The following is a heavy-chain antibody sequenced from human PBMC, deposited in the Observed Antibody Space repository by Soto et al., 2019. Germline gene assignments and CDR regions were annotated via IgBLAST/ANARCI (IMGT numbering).Heavy chain of an antibody. CDR3: AKDGPMIVVVIPSFDY. D-gene: IGHD3-22*01. Sequence: GGSLRLSCAASGFTFSSYAMSWVRQAPGKGLEWVSAISGSGGSAYYADSVKGRFTISRDNSKNTLYLQMNSLRAEDTAVYYCAKDGPMIVVVIPSFDYWGQGTLVTVSS. V-gene: IGHV3-23*01. CDR1: GFTFSSYA. CDR2: ISGSGGSA. J-gene: IGHJ4*02.